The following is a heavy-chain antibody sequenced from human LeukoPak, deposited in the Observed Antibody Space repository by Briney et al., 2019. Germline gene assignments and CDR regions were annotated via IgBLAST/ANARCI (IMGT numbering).Heavy chain of an antibody. CDR1: GLTFSSSW. CDR3: ARDLAFSRLDY. D-gene: IGHD2/OR15-2a*01. J-gene: IGHJ4*02. Sequence: PGGSLRLSCAVSGLTFSSSWMDWVRQAPGKGLEWVASINPDGIKRNSADSVKGRFTISRDNARNSLYLQMDSLRVEDTAFYYCARDLAFSRLDYWGQGVLVTVSS. V-gene: IGHV3-7*01. CDR2: INPDGIKR.